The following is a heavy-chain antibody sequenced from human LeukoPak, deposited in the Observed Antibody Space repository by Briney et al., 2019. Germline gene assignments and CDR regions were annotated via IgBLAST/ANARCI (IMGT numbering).Heavy chain of an antibody. V-gene: IGHV3-30*18. CDR2: ISYDGSNK. J-gene: IGHJ4*02. CDR1: GFTFSSYG. CDR3: AKSKTIAVASIDY. D-gene: IGHD6-19*01. Sequence: PGGSLRLSCAASGFTFSSYGMQWVRQAPGKGREGVAVISYDGSNKYYAYSVKGRFPISRDNSKNPLYLQMNSLRAEDTAVYYCAKSKTIAVASIDYWGQGTLVTVSS.